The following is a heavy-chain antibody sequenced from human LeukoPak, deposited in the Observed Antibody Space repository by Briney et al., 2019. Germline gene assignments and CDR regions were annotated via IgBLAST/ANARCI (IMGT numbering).Heavy chain of an antibody. D-gene: IGHD1-26*01. V-gene: IGHV4-39*01. CDR2: VYYSGST. Sequence: SETLSLTCTVSGGSISSSSYFWDWIRQPPGKGLEWIGSVYYSGSTYYNPSLKSRVTISVDTSKNQFSLKLSSVTAADTAVYYRARGATGNFDYWGQGTLVTVSS. J-gene: IGHJ4*02. CDR1: GGSISSSSYF. CDR3: ARGATGNFDY.